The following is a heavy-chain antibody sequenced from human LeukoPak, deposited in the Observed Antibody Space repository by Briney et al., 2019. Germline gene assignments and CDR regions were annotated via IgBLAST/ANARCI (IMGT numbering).Heavy chain of an antibody. V-gene: IGHV4-59*01. J-gene: IGHJ4*02. Sequence: SETLSLTCTVSGGSISSYYWRWVREPPGKGRECGGYIYYSGSTNYNPSLKSRVTISVDPSKNQFSLKLSSVTAADTAVYYCARESNIHYYFDYWGQGTLVTVSS. CDR3: ARESNIHYYFDY. D-gene: IGHD1/OR15-1a*01. CDR2: IYYSGST. CDR1: GGSISSYY.